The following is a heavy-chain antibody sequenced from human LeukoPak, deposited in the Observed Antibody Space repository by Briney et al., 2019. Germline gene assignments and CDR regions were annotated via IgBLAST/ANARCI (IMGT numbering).Heavy chain of an antibody. CDR2: IDTVDYT. CDR1: GFTFSNTF. J-gene: IGHJ3*02. D-gene: IGHD3-22*01. Sequence: GGSLRLSCATSGFTFSNTFLNWVRQAPGKGLQYVSSIDTVDYTYYADSVKGRFTISRDNSKNTLYLQMNSLRAEDTAVYYCARDKDYYDSSGHTRAFDIWGQGTMVTVSS. CDR3: ARDKDYYDSSGHTRAFDI. V-gene: IGHV3-66*02.